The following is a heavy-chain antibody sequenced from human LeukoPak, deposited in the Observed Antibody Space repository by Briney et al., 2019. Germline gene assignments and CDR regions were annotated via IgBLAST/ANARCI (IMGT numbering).Heavy chain of an antibody. J-gene: IGHJ4*02. V-gene: IGHV1-46*01. CDR1: GYTFTSYY. CDR2: IYPSGGST. D-gene: IGHD3-3*01. Sequence: ASVKVSCKASGYTFTSYYMHWVRQAPGQGLEWMGVIYPSGGSTSYAQKFQGRVTMTRDTSTSTVYMELSSLRSEDTAVYYCARRVSGYPYYFDYWGQGILVTVSS. CDR3: ARRVSGYPYYFDY.